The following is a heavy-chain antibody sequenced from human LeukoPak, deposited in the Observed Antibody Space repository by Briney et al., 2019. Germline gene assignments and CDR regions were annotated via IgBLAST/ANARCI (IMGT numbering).Heavy chain of an antibody. V-gene: IGHV4-34*01. CDR2: INHSGST. CDR1: GGSFSGYY. J-gene: IGHJ1*01. Sequence: SETLSLTCAVYGGSFSGYYWSWIRQPPGKGLEWLGEINHSGSTNYNPSLKSRVTISVDTSKNQFSLKLGSVTAADTAVYYCARAGDSSGYYHEYFQHWGQGTLVTASS. CDR3: ARAGDSSGYYHEYFQH. D-gene: IGHD3-22*01.